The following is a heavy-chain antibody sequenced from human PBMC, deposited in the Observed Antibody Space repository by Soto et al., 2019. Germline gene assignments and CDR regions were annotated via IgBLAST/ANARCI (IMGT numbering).Heavy chain of an antibody. CDR2: IYYSGST. CDR1: GGSISSSSYY. D-gene: IGHD3-10*01. J-gene: IGHJ5*01. CDR3: ARASPTMVRFDP. V-gene: IGHV4-39*07. Sequence: PSGTLSLTCTVSGGSISSSSYYWCWILHPPGKGLEWIGSIYYSGSTYYNPPLKSRVTISVDASKNQFSLKLTSVTAADTAVYYWARASPTMVRFDPWGQGTLVTVSS.